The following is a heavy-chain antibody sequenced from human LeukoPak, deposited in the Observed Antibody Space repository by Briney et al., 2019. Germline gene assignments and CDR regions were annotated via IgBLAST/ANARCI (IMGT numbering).Heavy chain of an antibody. CDR1: GGSISSRSYY. J-gene: IGHJ6*03. Sequence: SETLSLTCTVSGGSISSRSYYLGWIRQPPGKGLEWIGIIYYSGSTYSNPSLRSRVTISVDTSKNQFSLKLSSVTAADTAVYYCASFYCSGGSCYQYYYYYYMDVWGKGTTVTISS. V-gene: IGHV4-39*01. CDR2: IYYSGST. D-gene: IGHD2-15*01. CDR3: ASFYCSGGSCYQYYYYYYMDV.